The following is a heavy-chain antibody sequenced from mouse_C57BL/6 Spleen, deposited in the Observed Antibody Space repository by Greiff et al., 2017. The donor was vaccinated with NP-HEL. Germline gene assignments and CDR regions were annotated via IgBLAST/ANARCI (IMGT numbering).Heavy chain of an antibody. CDR2: IDPETGGT. CDR3: TRNYGSSRWYFDV. D-gene: IGHD1-1*01. Sequence: QVQLQQSGAELVRPGASVTLSCKASGYTFTDYEMHWVKQTPVHGLEWIGAIDPETGGTAYNQKFKGKAILTADKSSSTAYMELRSLTSEDSAVYYCTRNYGSSRWYFDVWGTGTTVTVSS. V-gene: IGHV1-15*01. CDR1: GYTFTDYE. J-gene: IGHJ1*03.